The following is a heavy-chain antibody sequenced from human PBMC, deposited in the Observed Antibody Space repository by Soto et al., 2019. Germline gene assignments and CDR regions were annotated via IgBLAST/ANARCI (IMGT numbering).Heavy chain of an antibody. CDR3: ARVKRSRPYYYYDSSGYPFDY. V-gene: IGHV4-38-2*01. CDR1: GYSISSGYY. J-gene: IGHJ4*02. D-gene: IGHD3-22*01. Sequence: TSETLSLTCAVSGYSISSGYYWGWIRQPPGKGLEWIGSIYHSGSTYYNPSLKSRVTISVDTSKNQFSLKLSSVTAADTAVYYCARVKRSRPYYYYDSSGYPFDYWGQGTLVTVS. CDR2: IYHSGST.